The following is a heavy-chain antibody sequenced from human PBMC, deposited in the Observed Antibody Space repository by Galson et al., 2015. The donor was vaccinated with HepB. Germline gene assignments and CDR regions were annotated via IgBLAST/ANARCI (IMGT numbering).Heavy chain of an antibody. CDR1: GFTFSTYA. D-gene: IGHD1-26*01. Sequence: SLRLSCAASGFTFSTYAMSWVRQAPGKGLEWVSAISSSGGSTYYADSGKGRFTISRDNSKKALYLQMNSLRAEDTAVYYCAREPGHSGTYSDPFDIWGQGTMVTVSS. CDR3: AREPGHSGTYSDPFDI. CDR2: ISSSGGST. V-gene: IGHV3-23*01. J-gene: IGHJ3*02.